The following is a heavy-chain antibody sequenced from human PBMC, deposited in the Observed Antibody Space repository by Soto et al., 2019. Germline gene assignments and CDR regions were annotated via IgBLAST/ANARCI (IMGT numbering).Heavy chain of an antibody. CDR2: IYRTGST. V-gene: IGHV4-4*02. Sequence: SETLSVTCAVYGGSFTGNNWWTCVRQPPGQGLEWIGEIYRTGSTNYNPSLKSRVTISLDKSENQFSLKVTSLTAADTAVYYCASRDPGTSVDYWGQGTLVTVSS. CDR3: ASRDPGTSVDY. J-gene: IGHJ4*02. D-gene: IGHD1-7*01. CDR1: GGSFTGNNW.